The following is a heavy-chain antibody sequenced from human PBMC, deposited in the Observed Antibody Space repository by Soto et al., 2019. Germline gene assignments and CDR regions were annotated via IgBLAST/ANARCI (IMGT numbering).Heavy chain of an antibody. CDR2: ITRSGSDT. J-gene: IGHJ4*02. D-gene: IGHD6-19*01. Sequence: GGSLRLSCAASGFPFSSYAMTWVRQAPGKGLEWVSAITRSGSDTNYEDSVKGRFTISRDNSKNTLHLQMNSLRAEDTAVYYCAKKVWFHRKAVAGTGYWGQGTLVTVSS. V-gene: IGHV3-23*01. CDR3: AKKVWFHRKAVAGTGY. CDR1: GFPFSSYA.